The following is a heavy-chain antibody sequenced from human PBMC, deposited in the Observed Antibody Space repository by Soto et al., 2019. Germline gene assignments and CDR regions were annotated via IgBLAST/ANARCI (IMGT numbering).Heavy chain of an antibody. CDR1: GYTLTELS. CDR3: ATNGEGIAARPERYFDY. CDR2: FDPEDGET. Sequence: GASVKVSCKVSGYTLTELSMHWVRQAPGKGLEWMGGFDPEDGETIYAQKFQGRVTMTEDTSTDTAYMELSSLRSEDTAVYYCATNGEGIAARPERYFDYWGQGTLVTVSS. D-gene: IGHD6-6*01. J-gene: IGHJ4*02. V-gene: IGHV1-24*01.